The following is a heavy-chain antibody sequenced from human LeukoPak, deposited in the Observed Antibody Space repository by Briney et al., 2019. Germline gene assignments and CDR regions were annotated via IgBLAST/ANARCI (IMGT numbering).Heavy chain of an antibody. Sequence: SETLSLTCTVSGGSISSSSYYWGWIRQPPGKGLEWIGSIYYSGSTYYNPSLESRVTISVDTSKNQFSLKLSAVTAADTAVYYCASAPSYYSYMDVWGKGTTVTVSS. V-gene: IGHV4-39*01. J-gene: IGHJ6*03. CDR3: ASAPSYYSYMDV. CDR1: GGSISSSSYY. CDR2: IYYSGST.